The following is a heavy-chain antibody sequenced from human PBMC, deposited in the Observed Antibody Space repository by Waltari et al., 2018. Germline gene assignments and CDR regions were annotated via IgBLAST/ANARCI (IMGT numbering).Heavy chain of an antibody. V-gene: IGHV4-59*01. CDR1: GGSISSYY. CDR3: ARSPVSTSADAFDI. D-gene: IGHD2-2*01. J-gene: IGHJ3*02. Sequence: QVQLQESGPGLVKPSETLSLTCTVSGGSISSYYWSWIRQPPGKGLEWIGYIYYSGSTNYHPSLKSLVTLSVDTSKTQFSLKLSSLTAADTAVYYCARSPVSTSADAFDIWGQGTMVTVSS. CDR2: IYYSGST.